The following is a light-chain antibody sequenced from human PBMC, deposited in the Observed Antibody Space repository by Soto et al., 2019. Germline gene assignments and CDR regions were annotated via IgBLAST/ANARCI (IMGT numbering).Light chain of an antibody. J-gene: IGKJ1*01. V-gene: IGKV3-20*01. CDR3: QQYGSSGT. Sequence: LRQSAGTLSLSPGERDTLSCRASQNVSNNYLAWYQQKPGQAPRLLIYGASNRATGIPDRFSGSGSGTDFTLTISRLEPEDFAVYYCQQYGSSGTFGQGTKVDIK. CDR1: QNVSNNY. CDR2: GAS.